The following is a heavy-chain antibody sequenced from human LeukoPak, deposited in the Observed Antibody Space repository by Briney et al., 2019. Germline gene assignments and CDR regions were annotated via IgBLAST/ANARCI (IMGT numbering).Heavy chain of an antibody. CDR1: GFTFSSYG. J-gene: IGHJ4*02. CDR2: IWYDGSNK. CDR3: ARDSGSYYVEFDY. D-gene: IGHD1-26*01. V-gene: IGHV3-33*01. Sequence: GRSLRLSCAASGFTFSSYGMHWVRQAPGKGLEWVAVIWYDGSNKYHADSVKGRFTISRDNSKNTLYLQMNSLRAEDTAVYYCARDSGSYYVEFDYWGQGTLVTVSS.